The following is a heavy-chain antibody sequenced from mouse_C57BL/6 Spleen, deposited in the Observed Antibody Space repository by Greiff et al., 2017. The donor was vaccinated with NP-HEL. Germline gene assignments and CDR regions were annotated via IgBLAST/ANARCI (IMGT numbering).Heavy chain of an antibody. D-gene: IGHD1-1*01. Sequence: EVQLQQSGPELVKPGASVKMSCKASGYTFTDYNMHWVKQSHGTSLEWIGYINPNNGGTSYNQKFKGKATLTVNKSSSTAYMELRSLTSEDSAVYFCAVLLPQAWFAYWGQGTLVTVSA. J-gene: IGHJ3*01. CDR1: GYTFTDYN. V-gene: IGHV1-22*01. CDR3: AVLLPQAWFAY. CDR2: INPNNGGT.